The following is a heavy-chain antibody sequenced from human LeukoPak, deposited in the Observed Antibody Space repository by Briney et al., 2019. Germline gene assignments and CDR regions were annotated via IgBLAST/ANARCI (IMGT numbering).Heavy chain of an antibody. V-gene: IGHV3-21*01. CDR2: ISSSSSYI. Sequence: PGGSLRLSCAASGFTFSSYSMNWVRQAPGKGLEWVSSISSSSSYIYYADSVKGRFTISRDNAKNSLYLQMNSLRAEDTAVYYCARGAVLLWFGELSAWLDYWGREPWSPSPQ. CDR3: ARGAVLLWFGELSAWLDY. D-gene: IGHD3-10*01. CDR1: GFTFSSYS. J-gene: IGHJ4*02.